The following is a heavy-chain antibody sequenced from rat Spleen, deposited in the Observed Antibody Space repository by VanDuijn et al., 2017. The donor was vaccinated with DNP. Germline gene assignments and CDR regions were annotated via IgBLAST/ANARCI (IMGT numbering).Heavy chain of an antibody. Sequence: EVQLVESGGGPVQPGRSLKLSCAVSGFTFSDYYMAWVRQAPAKGLEWVATISYNGGTTYYRGSVKGRFTISRDNAKSTLYLQMDSLRSEDTATYYCARIGAVTGTFDYWGQGVMVTVSS. J-gene: IGHJ2*01. CDR1: GFTFSDYY. D-gene: IGHD5-1*01. V-gene: IGHV5-29*01. CDR3: ARIGAVTGTFDY. CDR2: ISYNGGTT.